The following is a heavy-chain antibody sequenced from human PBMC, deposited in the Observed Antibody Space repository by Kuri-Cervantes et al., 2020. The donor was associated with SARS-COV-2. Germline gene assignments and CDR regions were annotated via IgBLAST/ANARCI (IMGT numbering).Heavy chain of an antibody. CDR1: GGSISSSSYY. Sequence: SETLSLTCTVSGGSISSSSYYWGWIRQPPGKGLEWIGYIYYSGSTNYNPSLKSRVTISVDTSKNQFSLKLSSVTAADTAVYYCARGRVGFLEWLESYYYYGMDVWGQGTTVTVSS. D-gene: IGHD3-3*02. CDR3: ARGRVGFLEWLESYYYYGMDV. V-gene: IGHV4-61*05. CDR2: IYYSGST. J-gene: IGHJ6*02.